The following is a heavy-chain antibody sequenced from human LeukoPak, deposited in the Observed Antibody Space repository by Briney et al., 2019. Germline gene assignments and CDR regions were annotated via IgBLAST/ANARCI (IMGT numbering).Heavy chain of an antibody. V-gene: IGHV4-4*07. D-gene: IGHD3-22*01. Sequence: SETLSLTCTVSGGSISSYYWSWIRQPAGKGLEWIGRIYTSGSTNYNPSLKSRVTMSVDTSKNQFSLKLSSVTAADTAVYYCARAGGDSSGYYRDNWFDPWGQGTLVTVSS. CDR3: ARAGGDSSGYYRDNWFDP. J-gene: IGHJ5*02. CDR2: IYTSGST. CDR1: GGSISSYY.